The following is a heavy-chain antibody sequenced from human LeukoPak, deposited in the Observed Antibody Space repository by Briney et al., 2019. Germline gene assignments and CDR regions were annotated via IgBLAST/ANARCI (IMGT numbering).Heavy chain of an antibody. D-gene: IGHD6-19*01. J-gene: IGHJ4*02. CDR3: AKLTLFSSAWHFDY. CDR2: ITGSGGYT. Sequence: GGSLRLSCAASGFPFSSYAMTWVRQAPGKGLEWVSTITGSGGYTYYADSVKGRFTISRDNSKNTLFLRMNSLRAEDTALYYCAKLTLFSSAWHFDYWGRGTLVTVSS. CDR1: GFPFSSYA. V-gene: IGHV3-23*01.